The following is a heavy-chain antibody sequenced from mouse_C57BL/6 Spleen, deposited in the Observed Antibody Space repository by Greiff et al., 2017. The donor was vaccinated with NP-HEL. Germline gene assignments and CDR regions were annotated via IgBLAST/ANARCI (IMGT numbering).Heavy chain of an antibody. CDR2: IDPSDSYT. J-gene: IGHJ1*03. CDR3: ARSGSSPYWYFDV. CDR1: GYTFTSYW. Sequence: VQLQQSGAELVRPGTSVKLSCKASGYTFTSYWMHWVKQRPGQGLEWIGVIDPSDSYTNYNQKFKGKATLTVDTSSSTAYMQLSSLTSEDSAVYYCARSGSSPYWYFDVWGTGTTVTVSS. D-gene: IGHD1-1*01. V-gene: IGHV1-59*01.